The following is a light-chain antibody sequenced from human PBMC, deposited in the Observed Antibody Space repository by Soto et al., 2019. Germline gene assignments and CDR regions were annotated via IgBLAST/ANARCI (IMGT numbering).Light chain of an antibody. CDR1: QSVKIW. Sequence: DIQMTQFPSALSASVGDRVTITCRASQSVKIWLAWYQQKPGKAPKLLISKASTVETGVPARFSGSGSGTQFTLSISSLQPDDLETYYCQQYNNFWTFGQVTKVQIK. CDR3: QQYNNFWT. V-gene: IGKV1-5*03. J-gene: IGKJ1*01. CDR2: KAS.